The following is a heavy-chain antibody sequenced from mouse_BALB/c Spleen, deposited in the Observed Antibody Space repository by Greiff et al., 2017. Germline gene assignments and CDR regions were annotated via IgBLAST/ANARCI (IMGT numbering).Heavy chain of an antibody. J-gene: IGHJ2*01. V-gene: IGHV5-6-3*01. CDR3: ARITGLDY. D-gene: IGHD1-1*01. Sequence: EVKVEESGGGLVQPGGSLKLSCAASGFTFSSYGMSWVRQTPDKRLELVATINSNGGSTYYPDSVKGRFTISRDNAKNTLYLQMSSLKSEDTAMYYCARITGLDYWGQGTTLTVSS. CDR2: INSNGGST. CDR1: GFTFSSYG.